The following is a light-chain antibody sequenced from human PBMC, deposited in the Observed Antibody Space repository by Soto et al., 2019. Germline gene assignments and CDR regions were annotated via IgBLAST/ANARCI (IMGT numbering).Light chain of an antibody. CDR3: QQLNSYPIT. J-gene: IGKJ5*01. CDR1: QGISSY. Sequence: DLQLTQSPSFLSASVGDRVTITFRASQGISSYLAWYQQKPGKAPKLLIYAASTLQSGVPSRFSGSGSGTEFTLTISSLQPEDFATYYCQQLNSYPITFGQGTRLEIK. V-gene: IGKV1-9*01. CDR2: AAS.